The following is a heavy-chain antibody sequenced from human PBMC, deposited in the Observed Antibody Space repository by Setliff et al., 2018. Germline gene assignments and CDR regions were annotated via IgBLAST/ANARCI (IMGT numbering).Heavy chain of an antibody. CDR2: IYTTGNT. D-gene: IGHD2-21*01. J-gene: IGHJ5*02. Sequence: SETLSLTCTVSGDSITSGSDYWNCIRQPAGKGLEWIGRIYTTGNTNYNPYLKSRVTISVDTSKKQFSLMLTSVTVAGTAVYYCAIYIPSAGCFAPWGQGALVTAPQ. V-gene: IGHV4-61*02. CDR1: GDSITSGSDY. CDR3: AIYIPSAGCFAP.